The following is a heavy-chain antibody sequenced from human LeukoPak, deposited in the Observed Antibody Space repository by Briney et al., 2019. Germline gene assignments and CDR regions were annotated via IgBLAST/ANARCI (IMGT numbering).Heavy chain of an antibody. CDR3: ARALSDYVDYYYYYYMDV. D-gene: IGHD4-17*01. V-gene: IGHV3-20*04. CDR1: GFTFDDYG. J-gene: IGHJ6*03. CDR2: INWNGGST. Sequence: GGSLRLSCAASGFTFDDYGMSWVRQAPGKGLEWVSGINWNGGSTGYVDSVKGRLTISRDNAKNSLYLQMNSLGAEDTALYYCARALSDYVDYYYYYYMDVRGKGTTVTVSS.